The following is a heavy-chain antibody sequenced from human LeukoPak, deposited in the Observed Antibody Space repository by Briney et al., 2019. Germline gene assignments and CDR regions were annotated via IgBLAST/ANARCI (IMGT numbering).Heavy chain of an antibody. CDR1: GSTFSSYS. CDR3: ARNYDSSGYYYVGVDY. CDR2: ISSSSSTI. D-gene: IGHD3-22*01. J-gene: IGHJ4*02. Sequence: PGGSLRLSCAASGSTFSSYSMNWVRQAPGKGLEWVSYISSSSSTIYYADSVKGRFTISRDNAKNSLYLQMNSLRDEDTAVYYCARNYDSSGYYYVGVDYWGQGTLVTVSS. V-gene: IGHV3-48*02.